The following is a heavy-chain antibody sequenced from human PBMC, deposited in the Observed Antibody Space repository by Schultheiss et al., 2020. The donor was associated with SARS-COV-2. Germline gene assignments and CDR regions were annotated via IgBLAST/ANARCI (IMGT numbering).Heavy chain of an antibody. D-gene: IGHD4-17*01. Sequence: SETLSLTCTVSGGSISSGSYYWSWIRQPAGKGLEWIGYIYYSGSTNYNPSLKSRVTISVDTSKNQFSLKLGSLTAADTAVYYCARDTVTTSCDAFDIWGQGTTVTVSS. CDR3: ARDTVTTSCDAFDI. V-gene: IGHV4-61*10. CDR1: GGSISSGSYY. CDR2: IYYSGST. J-gene: IGHJ3*02.